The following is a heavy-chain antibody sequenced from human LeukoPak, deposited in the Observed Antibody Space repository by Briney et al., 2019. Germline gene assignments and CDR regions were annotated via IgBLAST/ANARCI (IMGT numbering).Heavy chain of an antibody. CDR2: IKQDGSEK. CDR3: ARDYTGLLWFGELWYYFDY. Sequence: SGRPLRLSCAATGFTSSSYRMSWVRQAPGKGPASVANIKQDGSEKYYVDSVKGRFTISRDNAKNSLYLQMNSLRAEDTAVYYCARDYTGLLWFGELWYYFDYWGQGTLVAVSS. CDR1: GFTSSSYR. V-gene: IGHV3-7*03. D-gene: IGHD3-10*01. J-gene: IGHJ4*02.